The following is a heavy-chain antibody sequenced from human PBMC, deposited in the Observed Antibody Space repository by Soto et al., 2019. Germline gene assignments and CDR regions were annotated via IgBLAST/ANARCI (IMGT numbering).Heavy chain of an antibody. CDR3: ARDQGCSGGGCYYWYFDL. CDR1: GFTFSSYS. Sequence: GGSLRLSCAASGFTFSSYSMNWVRQAPGKGLEWVSSISSSRSYIYYADSVKGRFTISRDNAKNSLYLQMNSLRAEDTAVYYCARDQGCSGGGCYYWYFDLWGRGTLVTVSS. J-gene: IGHJ2*01. D-gene: IGHD2-15*01. V-gene: IGHV3-21*01. CDR2: ISSSRSYI.